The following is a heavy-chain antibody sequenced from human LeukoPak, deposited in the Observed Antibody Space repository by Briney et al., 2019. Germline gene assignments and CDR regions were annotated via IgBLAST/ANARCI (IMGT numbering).Heavy chain of an antibody. Sequence: GASVKVSCKASGGTFSSYAISWVRQAPGQGLEWMGRIIPIFGTANYAQKFQGRVTITTDESTSTAYMELSSLRSEDTAVYYCARAAVYDSSDYYQRGPFDYWGQGTLVTVSS. CDR1: GGTFSSYA. D-gene: IGHD3-22*01. J-gene: IGHJ4*02. V-gene: IGHV1-69*05. CDR3: ARAAVYDSSDYYQRGPFDY. CDR2: IIPIFGTA.